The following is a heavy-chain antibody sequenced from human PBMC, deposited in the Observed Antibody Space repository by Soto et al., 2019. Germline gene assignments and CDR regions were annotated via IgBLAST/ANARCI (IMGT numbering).Heavy chain of an antibody. CDR1: GFTFSSYW. CDR3: ARDLVPTGPPPYYDYVWGSYRYTTHYYYYYGMDV. D-gene: IGHD3-16*02. V-gene: IGHV3-74*01. Sequence: GGSLRLSCAASGFTFSSYWMHWVRQVPGKGLVWVSRIKGDGSSISYADSVRGRFTISRDNAKNTLYLQMNSLRAEDTAVYYCARDLVPTGPPPYYDYVWGSYRYTTHYYYYYGMDVWGQGTTVTVSS. CDR2: IKGDGSSI. J-gene: IGHJ6*02.